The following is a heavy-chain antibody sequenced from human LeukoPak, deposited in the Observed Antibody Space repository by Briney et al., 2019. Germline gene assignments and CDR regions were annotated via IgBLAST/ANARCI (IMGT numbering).Heavy chain of an antibody. CDR2: IKSKTDGGTT. V-gene: IGHV3-15*01. CDR3: TTDQSYGYLPISY. J-gene: IGHJ4*02. Sequence: GGSLRLSCAASGFTFSNAWMSWVRQAPGKGLEWVGRIKSKTDGGTTDYAAPVKGRFTISRDHSKNTLYLQMNSLKTEDTAVYYCTTDQSYGYLPISYWGQGTLVTVSS. CDR1: GFTFSNAW. D-gene: IGHD5-18*01.